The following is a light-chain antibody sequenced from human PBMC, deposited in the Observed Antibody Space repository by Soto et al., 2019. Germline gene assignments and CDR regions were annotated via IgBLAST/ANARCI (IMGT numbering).Light chain of an antibody. Sequence: DIQMTQSPSTLSASTGDRVTFTCRASQGISSYLAWYQQKAGKAPKLLIYAASTLRSGVPSRFSGSGSATDFTLTISSLQPDDFATYYCQQLNTYPPTFGQGTKVDI. J-gene: IGKJ1*01. CDR2: AAS. V-gene: IGKV1-9*01. CDR3: QQLNTYPPT. CDR1: QGISSY.